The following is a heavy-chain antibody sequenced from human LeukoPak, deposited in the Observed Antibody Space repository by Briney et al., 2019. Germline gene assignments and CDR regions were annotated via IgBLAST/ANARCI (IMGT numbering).Heavy chain of an antibody. Sequence: ASVKVSCKASGYTFTSYGISWVRQPPGQGLEWMGWISAYNGNTNYAQKLQGRVTMTTDTSTSTAYMELRSLRSDDTAVYYCARVGRTAATNWFDPWDQGTLVTVSS. J-gene: IGHJ5*02. CDR3: ARVGRTAATNWFDP. CDR1: GYTFTSYG. CDR2: ISAYNGNT. D-gene: IGHD2-2*01. V-gene: IGHV1-18*01.